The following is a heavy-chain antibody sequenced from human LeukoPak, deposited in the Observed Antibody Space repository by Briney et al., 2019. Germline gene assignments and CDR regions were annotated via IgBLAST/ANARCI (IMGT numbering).Heavy chain of an antibody. D-gene: IGHD4-23*01. J-gene: IGHJ4*02. V-gene: IGHV3-48*02. CDR1: GFTFINYN. CDR2: ISDSSGTI. CDR3: AREPVGLDY. Sequence: PGGSLRLSCAASGFTFINYNMNWVRQAPGKGLEWIAYISDSSGTIYYADSVKGRFTISRDNAKNSLYLQMNSLRDEDTAVYYCAREPVGLDYWGQGTLVTVSS.